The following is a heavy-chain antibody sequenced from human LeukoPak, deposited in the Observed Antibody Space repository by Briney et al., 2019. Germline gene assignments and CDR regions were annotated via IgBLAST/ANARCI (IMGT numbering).Heavy chain of an antibody. D-gene: IGHD6-19*01. CDR2: ISGSGGST. CDR3: AKDGAAYSSGRGDY. Sequence: GGSLRLACAASGFTFSSYAMSWVRQAPGKGLEWVSAISGSGGSTYYADSVKGRFTISRDNSKNTLYLQMNSLRAEDTAVYYCAKDGAAYSSGRGDYCGQGTLVTVSS. CDR1: GFTFSSYA. J-gene: IGHJ4*02. V-gene: IGHV3-23*01.